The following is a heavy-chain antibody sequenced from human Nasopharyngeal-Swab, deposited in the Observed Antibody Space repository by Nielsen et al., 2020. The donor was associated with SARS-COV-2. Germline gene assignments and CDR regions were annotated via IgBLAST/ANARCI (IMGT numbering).Heavy chain of an antibody. CDR2: ISHDGSNK. J-gene: IGHJ4*02. CDR1: GFTFSSYG. V-gene: IGHV3-30*03. D-gene: IGHD2-21*02. CDR3: ARGHNTYCGGDCYSLAPDY. Sequence: GGSLRLSCAASGFTFSSYGMHWVRQAPGKGLEWVAVISHDGSNKYYADSVKGRFTISRDNSKNTLYLQMNSLRAEDTAVYYCARGHNTYCGGDCYSLAPDYWGQGTLVTVSS.